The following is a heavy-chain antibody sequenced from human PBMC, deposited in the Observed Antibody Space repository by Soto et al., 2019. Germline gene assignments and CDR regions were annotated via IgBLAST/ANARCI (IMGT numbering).Heavy chain of an antibody. V-gene: IGHV1-58*01. CDR2: IVVGSGNT. CDR1: GFTFTSSA. J-gene: IGHJ6*02. Sequence: QMQLVQSGPEVKKPGTSVKVSCKASGFTFTSSAVQWVRQARGQRLEWIGWIVVGSGNTNYAQKFQERVTITRDMSTSTPYMELSSLRSEDTAVYYCAATITIGGMDVWGQGTTVTVSS. CDR3: AATITIGGMDV. D-gene: IGHD3-3*01.